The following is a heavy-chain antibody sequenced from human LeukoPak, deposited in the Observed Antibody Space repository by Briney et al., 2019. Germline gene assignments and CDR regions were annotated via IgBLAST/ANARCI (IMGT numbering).Heavy chain of an antibody. CDR3: AGTYYYDSSGLDY. CDR2: IIPILGIA. D-gene: IGHD3-22*01. Sequence: SVKVSCKASGGTFSTYAISWVRQAPGQGLEWMGRIIPILGIANYAQKFQGRVTITADKSTSTSYMGLTSLRSEDTAMYYCAGTYYYDSSGLDYWGQGTLVTVSS. V-gene: IGHV1-69*04. J-gene: IGHJ4*02. CDR1: GGTFSTYA.